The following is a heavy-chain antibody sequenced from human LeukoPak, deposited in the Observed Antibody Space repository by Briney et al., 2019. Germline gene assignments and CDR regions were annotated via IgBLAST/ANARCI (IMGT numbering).Heavy chain of an antibody. D-gene: IGHD2-2*01. CDR2: IRYDGSNK. J-gene: IGHJ6*03. V-gene: IGHV3-30*02. CDR3: AKGARDIVVVPAANNDYYYYMDV. CDR1: GFTFSSYG. Sequence: GGSLRLSCAASGFTFSSYGMHWVRQAPGKGLEWVAFIRYDGSNKYYADSVKGRFTISRDNSKNTLYLQMNSLRAEDTAVYYCAKGARDIVVVPAANNDYYYYMDVWGKGTTVTVSS.